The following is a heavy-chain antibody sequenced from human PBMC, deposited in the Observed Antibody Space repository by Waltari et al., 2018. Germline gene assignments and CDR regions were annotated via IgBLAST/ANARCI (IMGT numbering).Heavy chain of an antibody. Sequence: EVQLVESGGGLVNPGGSLRLSCAASGFTFSHLSMTWVRQAPGKGLEWVSSISSADYSLDADSMKGRFIISRDNAKNSLYLQMNGLRGEDTAVYYCARVIVYSDSPVCDFWGQGTLVIVSS. J-gene: IGHJ4*01. CDR2: ISSADYS. V-gene: IGHV3-21*01. D-gene: IGHD2-21*01. CDR3: ARVIVYSDSPVCDF. CDR1: GFTFSHLS.